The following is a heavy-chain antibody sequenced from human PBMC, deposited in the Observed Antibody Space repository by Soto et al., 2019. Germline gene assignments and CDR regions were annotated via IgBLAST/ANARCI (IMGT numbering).Heavy chain of an antibody. D-gene: IGHD6-19*01. Sequence: GSLRLSCAASVFTFSSYAMSWVRQAPGKGLEWVSAISGSGGSTYYADSVKGRFTITRDNSKNTLYLQMNSLRAEDTAVYYCAKSGAVGYYYGMDVWGQGTTVTVSS. CDR1: VFTFSSYA. CDR2: ISGSGGST. CDR3: AKSGAVGYYYGMDV. V-gene: IGHV3-23*01. J-gene: IGHJ6*02.